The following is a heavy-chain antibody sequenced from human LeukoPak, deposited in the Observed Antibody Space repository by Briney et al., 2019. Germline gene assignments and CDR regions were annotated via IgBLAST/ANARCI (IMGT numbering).Heavy chain of an antibody. CDR2: ISSSSSHI. V-gene: IGHV3-21*01. D-gene: IGHD3-3*01. Sequence: GGSLRLSCAASGFTFSSYSMNWVRQAPGKGLEWVSSISSSSSHIYYADSVKGRFTISRDNAKNSLYLQMNSLRAEDTAVYYCLGNYDFWSGYTVGYWGQGTLVTVSS. CDR1: GFTFSSYS. J-gene: IGHJ4*02. CDR3: LGNYDFWSGYTVGY.